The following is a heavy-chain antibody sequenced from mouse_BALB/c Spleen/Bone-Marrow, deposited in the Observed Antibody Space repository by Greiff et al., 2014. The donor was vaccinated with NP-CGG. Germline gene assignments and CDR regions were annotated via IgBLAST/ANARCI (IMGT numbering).Heavy chain of an antibody. D-gene: IGHD1-1*01. CDR1: GFSLTSYG. J-gene: IGHJ2*01. CDR2: IWRGGST. CDR3: AKNYYGSSYY. V-gene: IGHV2-5-1*01. Sequence: VQRVESGPSLVQPSQSLSITCTVSGFSLTSYGVHWVRQSPGKGLEWLGVIWRGGSTDYNAAFMSRLSITKDNSKSQVFFKMDSLQADDTAIYYCAKNYYGSSYYWGQGTTLTVSS.